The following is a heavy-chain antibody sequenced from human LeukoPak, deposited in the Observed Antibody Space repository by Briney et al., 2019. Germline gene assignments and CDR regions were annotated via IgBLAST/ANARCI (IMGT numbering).Heavy chain of an antibody. CDR2: ISGDGGST. V-gene: IGHV3-43*02. CDR3: AKDRPVGAVAESTGDFDY. J-gene: IGHJ4*02. CDR1: GFTFDDYA. D-gene: IGHD6-19*01. Sequence: PGGSLRLSCAASGFTFDDYAMHWVRQAPGKGLEWVSLISGDGGSTNYADSVKGRFTISRDNSKNSLYLQMNSLRTEDTALYYCAKDRPVGAVAESTGDFDYWGQGTLVTVSS.